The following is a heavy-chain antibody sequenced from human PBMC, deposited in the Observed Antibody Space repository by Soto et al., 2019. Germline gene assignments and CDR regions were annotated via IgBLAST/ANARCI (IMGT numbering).Heavy chain of an antibody. CDR1: GGTFSSHA. J-gene: IGHJ4*02. CDR3: ARAGDYDSSGPWTY. V-gene: IGHV1-69*13. D-gene: IGHD3-22*01. CDR2: IIPIFGTA. Sequence: ASVKVSCKASGGTFSSHAISWVRQAPGQGLEWMGGIIPIFGTANYAQKFQGRVTITADESTSTAYMELSSLRSEDTAVYYCARAGDYDSSGPWTYWGQGTLVTVSS.